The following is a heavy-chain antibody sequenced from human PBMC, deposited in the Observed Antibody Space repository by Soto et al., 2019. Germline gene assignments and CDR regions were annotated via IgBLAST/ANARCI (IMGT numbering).Heavy chain of an antibody. CDR2: IIPLFRTP. Sequence: QVQLVQSGAEMKEPGSSVKVSCKTSGGTFSSSAISWLRQAPGQGLEWMGGIIPLFRTPDYAQKFQGRVTIAADESTSTAYMELSSLRSEDTAVYYCARGVRYYSSEKPANFDYWGQGALVTVST. CDR1: GGTFSSSA. D-gene: IGHD3-10*01. V-gene: IGHV1-69*12. J-gene: IGHJ4*02. CDR3: ARGVRYYSSEKPANFDY.